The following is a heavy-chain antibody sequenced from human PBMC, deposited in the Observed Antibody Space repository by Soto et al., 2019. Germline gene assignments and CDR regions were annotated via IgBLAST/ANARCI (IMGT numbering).Heavy chain of an antibody. CDR2: IIPIFGTA. D-gene: IGHD3-22*01. CDR3: ARDYDSSGYQPPAPFDY. J-gene: IGHJ4*02. V-gene: IGHV1-69*13. Sequence: ASVKVSCKASGGTFSSYAISWVRQAPGQGLEWMGGIIPIFGTANYAQKFQGRVTITADESTSTAYMELSSLRSEDTAVYYCARDYDSSGYQPPAPFDYWGQGTLVTVSS. CDR1: GGTFSSYA.